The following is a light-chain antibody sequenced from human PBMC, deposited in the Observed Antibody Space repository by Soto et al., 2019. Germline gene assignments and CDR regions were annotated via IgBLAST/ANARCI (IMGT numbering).Light chain of an antibody. CDR2: EVS. CDR3: CSYAGSSTEV. CDR1: SSDVGSYDL. Sequence: QSVLTQPASVSGSPGQSITISCTGTSSDVGSYDLVSWYQHHPGKAPKLMIYEVSKRPSGVSNRFSGSKSGNTASLTISGLQAEDAADYYCCSYAGSSTEVFGGGTKVTVL. V-gene: IGLV2-23*02. J-gene: IGLJ3*02.